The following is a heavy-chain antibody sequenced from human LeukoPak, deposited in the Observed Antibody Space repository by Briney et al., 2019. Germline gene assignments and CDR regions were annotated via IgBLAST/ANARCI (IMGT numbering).Heavy chain of an antibody. Sequence: GGSLRLSRVASRFTFSNSVMTWVRQAPGKGLEWVSSILGTGDYTYFANSVKGRFTISRDNSKNTLYLQMNSLRAGDTAIYYCARGSKGTYDYWGQGTLVTVSS. CDR2: ILGTGDYT. J-gene: IGHJ4*02. CDR1: RFTFSNSV. CDR3: ARGSKGTYDY. V-gene: IGHV3-23*01.